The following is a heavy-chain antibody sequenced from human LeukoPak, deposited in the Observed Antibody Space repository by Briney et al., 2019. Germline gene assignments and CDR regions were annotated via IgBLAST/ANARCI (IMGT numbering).Heavy chain of an antibody. Sequence: GESLKISCKGSGYSLTSYWIGWVRQMPGKGLEWMGVIYPGDSDTRYSPSFQGQVTISADKSISTAYLQWSSLKASDTGIYYCARRYDNSDYWVYWGQGTLVTVSS. CDR2: IYPGDSDT. V-gene: IGHV5-51*01. CDR1: GYSLTSYW. J-gene: IGHJ4*02. CDR3: ARRYDNSDYWVY. D-gene: IGHD3-22*01.